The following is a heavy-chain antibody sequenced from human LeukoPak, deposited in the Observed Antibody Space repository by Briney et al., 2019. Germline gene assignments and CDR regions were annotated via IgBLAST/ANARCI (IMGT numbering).Heavy chain of an antibody. D-gene: IGHD6-19*01. J-gene: IGHJ4*02. Sequence: GGSLRLSCSASGFTFRSLAMHWVRQAPGKGLEYVSAISSNGGRTYYADSVKGRFTISRDNSKNTLYLQMSSLRTEDTAVYYCVNQISGWVYWGQGTLVTVSS. CDR1: GFTFRSLA. V-gene: IGHV3-64D*06. CDR2: ISSNGGRT. CDR3: VNQISGWVY.